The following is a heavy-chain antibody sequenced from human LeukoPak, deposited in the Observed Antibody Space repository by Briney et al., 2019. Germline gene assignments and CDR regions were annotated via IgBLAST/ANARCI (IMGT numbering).Heavy chain of an antibody. D-gene: IGHD3-22*01. J-gene: IGHJ1*01. CDR2: IYYRGST. CDR1: GDSIGSSSYY. CDR3: ARRRYYDSTGYSD. V-gene: IGHV4-39*01. Sequence: SETLSLTCTMSGDSIGSSSYYWGWIRQPPGKGLEWIGDIYYRGSTYYSPSLKSRVSISIDTSNNQFSLTLNSVTAADTALYFCARRRYYDSTGYSDWGQGTLVTVSS.